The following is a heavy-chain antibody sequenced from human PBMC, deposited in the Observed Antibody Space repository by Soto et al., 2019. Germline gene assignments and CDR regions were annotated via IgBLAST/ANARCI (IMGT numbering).Heavy chain of an antibody. CDR3: ATNHDDISGRTPLLFVS. CDR1: GGSIGSGGYY. Sequence: QVQLQESGPGLVKPSQTLSLTCTVSGGSIGSGGYYWDWIRQHPGKGPEWIGYIHYSGNTYYNPSLKSRLTISLDTSKNESSLHLSSVTAADTAVYYCATNHDDISGRTPLLFVSGGQGTLVTVSS. CDR2: IHYSGNT. V-gene: IGHV4-31*03. J-gene: IGHJ4*02. D-gene: IGHD3-22*01.